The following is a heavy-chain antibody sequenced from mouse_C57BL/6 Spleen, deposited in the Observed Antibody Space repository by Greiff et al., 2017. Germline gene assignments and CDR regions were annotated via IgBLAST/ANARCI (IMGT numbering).Heavy chain of an antibody. V-gene: IGHV3-1*01. CDR3: ARGGYGSSYHAWFAY. J-gene: IGHJ3*01. D-gene: IGHD1-1*01. Sequence: EVMLVESGPGMVKPSQSLSLTCTVTGYSITSGYDWHWIRHFPGNKLEWMGYISYSGSTNYNPSLKSRISITHDTSKNHFFLKLNSVTTEDTATYYCARGGYGSSYHAWFAYWGQGTLVTVSA. CDR1: GYSITSGYD. CDR2: ISYSGST.